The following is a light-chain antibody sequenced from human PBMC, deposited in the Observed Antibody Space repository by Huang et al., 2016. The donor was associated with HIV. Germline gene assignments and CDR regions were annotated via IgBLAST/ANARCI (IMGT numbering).Light chain of an antibody. J-gene: IGKJ2*01. Sequence: DIQMTQSPSSLSASVGDRVTITCRASQSISSYLTWYQQKPGKAPKLLIYAASSLQSGVPSRFSGSGSGTDFTLTISSLQPEDFATYYCQQSYSTLRYTFGQGTKLEIK. CDR1: QSISSY. V-gene: IGKV1-39*01. CDR3: QQSYSTLRYT. CDR2: AAS.